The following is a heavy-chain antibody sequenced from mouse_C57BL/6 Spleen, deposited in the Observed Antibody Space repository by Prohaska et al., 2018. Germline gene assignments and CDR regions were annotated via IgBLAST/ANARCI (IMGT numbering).Heavy chain of an antibody. V-gene: IGHV1-72*01. Sequence: WGKQRPGRGLEWIGRIDPNSGGTKYNEKFKSKATLTVDKPSSTAYMQLSSLTSEDSAVYYCARGELGNWYFDVWGTGTTVTVSS. D-gene: IGHD4-1*01. CDR3: ARGELGNWYFDV. CDR2: IDPNSGGT. J-gene: IGHJ1*03.